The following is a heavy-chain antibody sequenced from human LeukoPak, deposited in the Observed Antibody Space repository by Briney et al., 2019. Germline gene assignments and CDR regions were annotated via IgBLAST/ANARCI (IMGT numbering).Heavy chain of an antibody. D-gene: IGHD3-9*01. CDR2: IYYSGST. J-gene: IGHJ5*02. CDR1: GGSISSYY. V-gene: IGHV4-59*12. CDR3: AREVYYDILAGRILRGWFDP. Sequence: SETLSLTCTVSGGSISSYYWSWIRQPPGKGLEWIGYIYYSGSTNYNPSLKSRVTISVDRSKNQFSLKLSSVTAPETAVYYCAREVYYDILAGRILRGWFDPWGQGTLVTVSS.